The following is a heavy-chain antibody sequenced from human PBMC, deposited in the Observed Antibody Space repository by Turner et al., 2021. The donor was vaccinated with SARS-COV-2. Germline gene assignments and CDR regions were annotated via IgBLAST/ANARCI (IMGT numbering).Heavy chain of an antibody. D-gene: IGHD4-4*01. V-gene: IGHV3-30*18. Sequence: QVQLVESGGGGVEPGRSLRLPCPASGFTFSSYGMHWVRQAPGKGLEWVAVTSYDGSNKYYADSVKGRFTISRDNSKNTLYLQMNSLRAEDTAVYYCAKQQGLYSNPMYYFDYWGQGTLVTVSS. CDR3: AKQQGLYSNPMYYFDY. CDR1: GFTFSSYG. CDR2: TSYDGSNK. J-gene: IGHJ4*02.